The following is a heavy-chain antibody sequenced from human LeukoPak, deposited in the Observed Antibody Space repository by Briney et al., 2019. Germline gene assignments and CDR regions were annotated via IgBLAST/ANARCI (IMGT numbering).Heavy chain of an antibody. V-gene: IGHV3-66*02. CDR2: IYSDGTT. J-gene: IGHJ4*02. Sequence: GGSLRLSCAASGFAVSSNYMSWVRQAPGKGLEGVSIIYSDGTTYYADSVKGRFTISRDNFRNTLSLQMNSLRAEDTALYYCARRGSSWLDYWGQGTLVTVSS. CDR1: GFAVSSNY. D-gene: IGHD6-13*01. CDR3: ARRGSSWLDY.